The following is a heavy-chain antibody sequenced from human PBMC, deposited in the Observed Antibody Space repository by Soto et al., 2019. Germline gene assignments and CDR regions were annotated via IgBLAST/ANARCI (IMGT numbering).Heavy chain of an antibody. CDR2: INPNSGGT. CDR1: GYTFTGYY. J-gene: IGHJ5*02. V-gene: IGHV1-2*02. D-gene: IGHD4-17*01. Sequence: ASVKVSCKASGYTFTGYYMHWVRQAPGQGLEWMGWINPNSGGTNYAQKFQGRVTMTRDTSISTAYMELRRLRSDDTAVYYCARAYYGGNVHWFDPWGQGTRVTVSS. CDR3: ARAYYGGNVHWFDP.